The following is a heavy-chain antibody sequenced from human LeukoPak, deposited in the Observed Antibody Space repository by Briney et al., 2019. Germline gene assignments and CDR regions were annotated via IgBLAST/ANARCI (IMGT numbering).Heavy chain of an antibody. D-gene: IGHD5-18*01. Sequence: ASVKVSCKASGYIFSNHGISWVRQAPGEGLEWMGWITTYRGNTAYAQKFQGRVTITADESTSTAYMELSSLRSEDTAVYYCARGVMDTAMAYDAFDIWGQGTMVTASS. J-gene: IGHJ3*02. CDR3: ARGVMDTAMAYDAFDI. V-gene: IGHV1-18*01. CDR2: ITTYRGNT. CDR1: GYIFSNHG.